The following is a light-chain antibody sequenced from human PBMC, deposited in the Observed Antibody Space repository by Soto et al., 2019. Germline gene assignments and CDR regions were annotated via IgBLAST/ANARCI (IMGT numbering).Light chain of an antibody. J-gene: IGKJ1*01. CDR1: QSVSSSY. CDR2: GAS. CDR3: QQYGSSRT. Sequence: EIVLTQPPGTLSLSPRERATLSCRASQSVSSSYLAWYQQKPGQAPRLLIYGASSRATGIPDRFSGSGSGTDFTLTISRLDPEDFAVYYCQQYGSSRTFGQGTKVDIK. V-gene: IGKV3-20*01.